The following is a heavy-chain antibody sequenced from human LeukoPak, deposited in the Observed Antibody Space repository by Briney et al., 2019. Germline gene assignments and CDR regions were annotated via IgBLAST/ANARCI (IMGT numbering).Heavy chain of an antibody. CDR2: ISAYNGNT. D-gene: IGHD3-22*01. CDR1: GYTFTSYG. Sequence: ASVKVSCKASGYTFTSYGISWARQAPGQGLEWMGWISAYNGNTNYAQKLQGRVTMTTDTSTSTAYMELRSLRSDDTAVYYCASDGPGYYDSSGYYYGALDYWGQGTLVTVSS. CDR3: ASDGPGYYDSSGYYYGALDY. J-gene: IGHJ4*02. V-gene: IGHV1-18*01.